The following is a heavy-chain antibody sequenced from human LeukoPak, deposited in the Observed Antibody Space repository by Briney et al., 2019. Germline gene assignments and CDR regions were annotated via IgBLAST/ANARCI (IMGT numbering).Heavy chain of an antibody. CDR2: VYHSGTI. J-gene: IGHJ4*02. Sequence: PETLSLTCTVSGVSISSYSGNWIRQSPGQGLEWIGRVYHSGTINYNPSLKSRVTISVDTSKNQFSLNLSSVTAADTAVYYCVSSYGGYVLDYWGQGTLVIVSS. CDR1: GVSISSYS. CDR3: VSSYGGYVLDY. D-gene: IGHD5-12*01. V-gene: IGHV4-59*01.